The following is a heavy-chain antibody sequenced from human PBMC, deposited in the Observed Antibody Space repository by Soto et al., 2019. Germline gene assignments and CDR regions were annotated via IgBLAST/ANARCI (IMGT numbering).Heavy chain of an antibody. Sequence: EVQLLESGGDLVRPGESLRLSCAASGFNFNKYAMSWVRQAPGEGLEWVSGISCCGGTASYADSVKGRFTIDRDDSKNTLFLHMNSLRVEDTAEYYCAKADGEQWLLPHLENWGRGTLVTVS. CDR1: GFNFNKYA. V-gene: IGHV3-23*01. D-gene: IGHD6-19*01. J-gene: IGHJ4*02. CDR2: ISCCGGTA. CDR3: AKADGEQWLLPHLEN.